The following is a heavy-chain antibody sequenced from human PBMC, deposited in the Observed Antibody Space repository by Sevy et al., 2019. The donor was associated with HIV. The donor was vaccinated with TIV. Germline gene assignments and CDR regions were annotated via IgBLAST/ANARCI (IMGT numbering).Heavy chain of an antibody. Sequence: EGSLRLSCTASGFTFSSDSMNWVHQAPGKELEWVSSISYSSFYKYYADSVKGRFTISRDNAKNSLYLQMNSLRADDAAVYYCARDAGSSGFDAFDIWGQGTMVTVSS. V-gene: IGHV3-21*01. CDR1: GFTFSSDS. J-gene: IGHJ3*02. CDR3: ARDAGSSGFDAFDI. CDR2: ISYSSFYK. D-gene: IGHD3-22*01.